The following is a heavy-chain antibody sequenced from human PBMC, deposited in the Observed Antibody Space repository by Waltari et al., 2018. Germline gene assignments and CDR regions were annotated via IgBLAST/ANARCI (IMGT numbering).Heavy chain of an antibody. D-gene: IGHD6-19*01. J-gene: IGHJ4*02. CDR2: INHSGST. CDR1: GGSFSGYY. CDR3: ARHKLSAFDY. V-gene: IGHV4-34*01. Sequence: QVQLQQWGAGLLKPSEALSPTCAAYGGSFSGYYWSWIRQPPGKGLEWIGEINHSGSTNYNPSLKSRVTISVDTSKNQFSLKLSSVTAADTAVYYCARHKLSAFDYWGQGTLVTVSS.